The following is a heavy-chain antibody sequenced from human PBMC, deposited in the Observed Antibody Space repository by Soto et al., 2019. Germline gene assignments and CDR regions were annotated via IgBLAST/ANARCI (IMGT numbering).Heavy chain of an antibody. Sequence: ASLKVSCKVSGYTLTELSMHWVRQAPGKGLEWMGGFDPEDGETIYAQKFQGRVTMTRDTSTSTVYMQLSSLRSEDTAVYYCARTRLQSAFDIWGQGTMVTVS. D-gene: IGHD4-4*01. CDR3: ARTRLQSAFDI. V-gene: IGHV1-24*01. J-gene: IGHJ3*02. CDR1: GYTLTELS. CDR2: FDPEDGET.